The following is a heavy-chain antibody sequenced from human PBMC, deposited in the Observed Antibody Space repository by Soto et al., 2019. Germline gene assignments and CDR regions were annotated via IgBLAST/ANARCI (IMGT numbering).Heavy chain of an antibody. CDR1: GFTVSSNY. Sequence: ESGGGLIQPGGSLSLSCAASGFTVSSNYMSWVRQAPGKGLEWVSVIYSGGSTYYADSVKGRFTISRDNSKNTLYLQMNSLRAEDTAVYYCARALGPFTTVTTFRGSGGQGTLVTVSS. CDR3: ARALGPFTTVTTFRGS. J-gene: IGHJ4*02. D-gene: IGHD4-17*01. V-gene: IGHV3-53*01. CDR2: IYSGGST.